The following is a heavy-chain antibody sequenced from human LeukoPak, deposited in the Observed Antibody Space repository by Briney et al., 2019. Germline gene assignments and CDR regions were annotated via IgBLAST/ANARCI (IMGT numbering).Heavy chain of an antibody. Sequence: SGTLSLTCAVYGGSFSGYYWSWIRQPPGKGLEWIGEINHSGSTNYNPSLKSRVTISVDTSKNQFSLKLSSVTAADTAVYYCARGFWSGYSFDYWGQGTLVTVSS. CDR3: ARGFWSGYSFDY. D-gene: IGHD3-3*01. CDR1: GGSFSGYY. CDR2: INHSGST. V-gene: IGHV4-34*01. J-gene: IGHJ4*02.